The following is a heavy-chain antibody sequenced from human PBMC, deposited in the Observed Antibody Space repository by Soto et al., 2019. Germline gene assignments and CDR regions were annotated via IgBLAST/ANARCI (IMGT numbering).Heavy chain of an antibody. CDR1: GYNFVNYW. D-gene: IGHD2-15*01. Sequence: GESLKISCEGSGYNFVNYWIGWARQKPGKGLEWMGIIYPDDSDTKYSPSFQGQVSISVDKSISTAYLQWSSLKASDTGIYYCARHRKVVARGTYYMDVWGKGTTVTVSS. V-gene: IGHV5-51*01. J-gene: IGHJ6*03. CDR2: IYPDDSDT. CDR3: ARHRKVVARGTYYMDV.